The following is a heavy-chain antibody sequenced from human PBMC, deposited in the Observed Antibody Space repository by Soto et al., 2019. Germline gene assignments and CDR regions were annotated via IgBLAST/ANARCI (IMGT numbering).Heavy chain of an antibody. V-gene: IGHV4-34*01. CDR3: ARLSVWASSEGYYYYYGMDV. J-gene: IGHJ6*02. D-gene: IGHD1-26*01. CDR1: GGSFSGYY. CDR2: INHSGST. Sequence: PSETLSLTCAVYGGSFSGYYWSWIRQPPGKGLEWIGEINHSGSTNYNPSLKSRITISVDTSKNQFSLKLSSVTAADTAVYYCARLSVWASSEGYYYYYGMDVWGQGTTVTVS.